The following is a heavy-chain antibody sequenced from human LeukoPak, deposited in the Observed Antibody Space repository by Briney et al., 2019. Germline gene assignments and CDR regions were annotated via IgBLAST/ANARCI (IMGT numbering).Heavy chain of an antibody. CDR3: ARDTPEVLLWFGELPLNGMDV. V-gene: IGHV4-39*07. J-gene: IGHJ6*02. CDR2: IYYSGST. Sequence: SETLSLTCTVSGGSISSSSYYWGWIRQPPGKGLEWIGSIYYSGSTYYNPSLKSRVTISVDTSKNQFSLKLSSVTAADTAVYYCARDTPEVLLWFGELPLNGMDVWGQGTTVTVSS. CDR1: GGSISSSSYY. D-gene: IGHD3-10*01.